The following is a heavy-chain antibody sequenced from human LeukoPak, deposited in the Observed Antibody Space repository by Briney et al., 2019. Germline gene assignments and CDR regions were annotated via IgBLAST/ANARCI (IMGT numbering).Heavy chain of an antibody. CDR1: GFTFSSYS. CDR3: ARDGTVTTRSLYYYMDV. CDR2: ISSSSSYI. J-gene: IGHJ6*03. Sequence: KAGGSLRHSCAASGFTFSSYSMNWVRQAPGKGLESVSSISSSSSYIYYADSVKGRFTISRDNAKNSLYLQMNSLRAEDTAVYYCARDGTVTTRSLYYYMDVWGKGTTVTVSS. D-gene: IGHD4-17*01. V-gene: IGHV3-21*01.